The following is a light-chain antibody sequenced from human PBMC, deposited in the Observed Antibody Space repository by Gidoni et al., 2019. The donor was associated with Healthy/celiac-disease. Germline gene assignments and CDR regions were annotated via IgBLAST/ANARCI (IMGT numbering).Light chain of an antibody. J-gene: IGLJ2*01. CDR3: NSRDSSGNHLV. Sequence: SSELTQDPAVSVALGQTVRITCQGDSRRSYYARWYQQKPGQAPVLVIYGKNNRPSGIPDRFSGSSSGNTASLTITGAQAEDEADYYCNSRDSSGNHLVFGGGTKLTAL. CDR2: GKN. V-gene: IGLV3-19*01. CDR1: SRRSYY.